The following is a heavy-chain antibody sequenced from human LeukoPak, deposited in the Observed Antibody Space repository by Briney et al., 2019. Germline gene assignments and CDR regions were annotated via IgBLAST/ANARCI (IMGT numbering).Heavy chain of an antibody. CDR3: ARAGSSGSVDY. Sequence: TGGSLRLSCVPSGFTFSIYWMSWVRQAPGKGLEWVANINQDGSEKYYVDSVKGRFAISRDNGKNSLYLQMNSLRVEDTAVYYCARAGSSGSVDYWGQGTVVTVSS. V-gene: IGHV3-7*01. J-gene: IGHJ4*02. D-gene: IGHD3-22*01. CDR2: INQDGSEK. CDR1: GFTFSIYW.